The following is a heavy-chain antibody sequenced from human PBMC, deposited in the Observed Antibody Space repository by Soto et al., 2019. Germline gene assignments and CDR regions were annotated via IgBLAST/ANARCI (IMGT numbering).Heavy chain of an antibody. CDR3: ARGQGYCSGGSCLNYYHYGMDV. Sequence: GGSLRLSCAASGFTFSSSVMHWVRQAPGKGLEWVAVISYDGSNKYYADSVKGRFTISRDNSKNTLYLQMNSLRAEDTAVYYCARGQGYCSGGSCLNYYHYGMDVWGQGTTVTVSS. D-gene: IGHD2-15*01. J-gene: IGHJ6*02. V-gene: IGHV3-30-3*01. CDR2: ISYDGSNK. CDR1: GFTFSSSV.